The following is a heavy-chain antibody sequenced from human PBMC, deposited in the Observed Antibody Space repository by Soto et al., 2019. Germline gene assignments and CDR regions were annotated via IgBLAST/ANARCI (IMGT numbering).Heavy chain of an antibody. J-gene: IGHJ4*02. CDR1: SAPVSSSTYT. CDR2: IYYSGST. D-gene: IGHD3-22*01. V-gene: IGHV4-39*02. CDR3: ARDPLHGYYFES. Sequence: SETLSLTCTVSSAPVSSSTYTWGWIRQPPGKGLEWIGSIYYSGSTYYNPSLNSRVTVSVDTSKNQFSLKVTSVTAADTAVYYCARDPLHGYYFESWGQATLVTVSS.